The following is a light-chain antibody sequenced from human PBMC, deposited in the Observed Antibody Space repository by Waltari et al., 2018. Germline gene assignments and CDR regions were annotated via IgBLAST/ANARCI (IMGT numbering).Light chain of an antibody. Sequence: IVLTQSPATLSLSPGEGATLSCRASQSVSSYLAWYQQKPGQPPRLLIYDASNRATGIPARFSGSGSGTDFTLTISRLEPEDFAVYYCQQRYRGRTFGQGTKVESK. CDR1: QSVSSY. CDR2: DAS. J-gene: IGKJ1*01. V-gene: IGKV3-11*01. CDR3: QQRYRGRT.